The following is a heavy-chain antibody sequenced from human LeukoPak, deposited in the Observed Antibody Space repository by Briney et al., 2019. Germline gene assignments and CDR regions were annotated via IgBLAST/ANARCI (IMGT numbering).Heavy chain of an antibody. CDR1: GFTVSMNY. Sequence: PGGSLRLSCAASGFTVSMNYMSWVRQAPGKGLEWVSIIYSGGSTYYADSVKGRFTISRDNSKNTLYLQMNSLRAEDTAVYYCARTLVTAIHLDAFDIWGQGTMVTVSS. CDR2: IYSGGST. J-gene: IGHJ3*02. CDR3: ARTLVTAIHLDAFDI. V-gene: IGHV3-66*01. D-gene: IGHD2-21*02.